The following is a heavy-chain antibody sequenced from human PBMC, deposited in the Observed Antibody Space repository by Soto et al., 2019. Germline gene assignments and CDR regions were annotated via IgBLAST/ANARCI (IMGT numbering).Heavy chain of an antibody. CDR3: AGSPVVTPRDDAFDI. V-gene: IGHV4-4*02. CDR2: IYHSGST. D-gene: IGHD2-21*02. CDR1: GGSISSSNW. Sequence: QVQLQESGPGLVKPSGTLSLTCAVSGGSISSSNWWSWVRQPPGKGLEWIGEIYHSGSTNYNPSLKGRVTISVDKSKNQFSLKLISVPAADTAVYYCAGSPVVTPRDDAFDIWGQGTMVTVSS. J-gene: IGHJ3*02.